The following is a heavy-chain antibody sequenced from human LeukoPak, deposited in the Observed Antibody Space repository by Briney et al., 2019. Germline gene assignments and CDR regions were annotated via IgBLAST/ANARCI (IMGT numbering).Heavy chain of an antibody. CDR2: IYSGGST. J-gene: IGHJ3*02. CDR1: GFTVSNNF. CDR3: ARLTKLHAFDI. Sequence: GGSLRLSCAVSGFTVSNNFMSWVRQAPGTGLEWVSVIYSGGSTYYADSVKGRFTISRHNSKNTLYLEMNRLRAEDTAVYYCARLTKLHAFDIWGQGTMVTVSS. V-gene: IGHV3-53*04. D-gene: IGHD1-26*01.